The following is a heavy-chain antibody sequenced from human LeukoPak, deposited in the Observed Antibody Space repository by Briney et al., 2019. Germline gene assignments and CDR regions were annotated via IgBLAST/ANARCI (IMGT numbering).Heavy chain of an antibody. Sequence: ASVRVSCKASGYTFSSYYMHWVRQAPGQGLEWMGIINPSGGSTSYAQKFQGRVTVTRDTSTSTVFMELSSLRSEDTAVYYCARGPPGRVYDSSKRGLFDPWGQGTLVTVSS. J-gene: IGHJ5*02. CDR2: INPSGGST. V-gene: IGHV1-46*01. CDR1: GYTFSSYY. CDR3: ARGPPGRVYDSSKRGLFDP. D-gene: IGHD3-22*01.